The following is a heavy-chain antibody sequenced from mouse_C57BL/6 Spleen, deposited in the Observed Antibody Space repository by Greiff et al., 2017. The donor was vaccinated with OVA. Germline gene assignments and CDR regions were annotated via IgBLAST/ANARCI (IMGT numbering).Heavy chain of an antibody. CDR1: GYTFTDYY. D-gene: IGHD1-1*01. CDR2: IYPGSGNT. V-gene: IGHV1-76*01. J-gene: IGHJ3*01. Sequence: VKLMESGAELVRPGASVKLSCKASGYTFTDYYINWVKQRPGQGLEWIARIYPGSGNTYYNEKFKGKATLTAEKSSSTAYMQLSSLTSEDSAVYFCARGYGSSSPGFAYWGQGTLVTVSA. CDR3: ARGYGSSSPGFAY.